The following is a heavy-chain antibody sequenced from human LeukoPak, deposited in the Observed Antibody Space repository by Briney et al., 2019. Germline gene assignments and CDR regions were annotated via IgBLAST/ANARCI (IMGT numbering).Heavy chain of an antibody. CDR1: GFTFSTSA. CDR2: ISYDGSNK. J-gene: IGHJ6*02. Sequence: GGSLRLSCAASGFTFSTSATTWVRQAPGEGLEWVAVISYDGSNKYYADSVKGRFTISRDNSKNTLYLQMNSLRAEDTAVYYCARDSGDPEYYGSGSRHYYYGMDVWGQGTTVTVSS. CDR3: ARDSGDPEYYGSGSRHYYYGMDV. V-gene: IGHV3-30*04. D-gene: IGHD3-10*01.